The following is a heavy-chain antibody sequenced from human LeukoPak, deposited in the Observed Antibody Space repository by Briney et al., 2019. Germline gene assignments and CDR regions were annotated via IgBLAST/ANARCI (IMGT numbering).Heavy chain of an antibody. CDR2: IYYSGST. V-gene: IGHV4-31*03. Sequence: SETLSLTCTVSGGSISSGDYYWSWVRQPPGKGLEWIGYIYYSGSTYYNPSLKSRVTISVDTSKNQFSLKLSSVTAADTAVYYCARDSMVRGENWFDPWGQGTLVTVSS. J-gene: IGHJ5*02. CDR1: GGSISSGDYY. D-gene: IGHD3-10*01. CDR3: ARDSMVRGENWFDP.